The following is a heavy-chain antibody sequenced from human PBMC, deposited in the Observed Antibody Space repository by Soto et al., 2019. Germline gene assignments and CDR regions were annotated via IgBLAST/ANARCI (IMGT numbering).Heavy chain of an antibody. V-gene: IGHV4-59*08. CDR3: ARHNSDKWNPGYYYMDV. J-gene: IGHJ6*03. CDR2: IYYSGST. Sequence: PSETLSLTCTVSGGSISSYYWSWIRQPPGKGLEWIGNIYYSGSTNYNPSIKSRVTISVDTSKNQFSLKLSSVTAADTAVYYCARHNSDKWNPGYYYMDVWGKGTTVTVSS. CDR1: GGSISSYY. D-gene: IGHD1-20*01.